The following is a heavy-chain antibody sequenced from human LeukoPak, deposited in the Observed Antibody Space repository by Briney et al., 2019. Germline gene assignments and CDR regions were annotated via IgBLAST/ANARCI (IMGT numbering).Heavy chain of an antibody. V-gene: IGHV3-7*01. CDR2: IKQDGSEK. CDR1: GFTFSSYA. J-gene: IGHJ4*02. CDR3: ARDTPQDEFDH. Sequence: TGGSLRLSCAASGFTFSSYAMHWVRQAPGKGLEWVANIKQDGSEKNYVDSVKGRFTISRDNAKNSLYLQINSLRAEDTAVYYCARDTPQDEFDHWGQGTLVTVSS.